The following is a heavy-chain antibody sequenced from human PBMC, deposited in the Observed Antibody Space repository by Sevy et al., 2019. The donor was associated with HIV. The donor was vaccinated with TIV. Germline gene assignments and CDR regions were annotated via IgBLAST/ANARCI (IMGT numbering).Heavy chain of an antibody. CDR1: GFTFSDYG. CDR3: ARVSTVGAMMDALDT. J-gene: IGHJ3*02. Sequence: GGSLRLSCAASGFTFSDYGVHWVRQTPHKGLEWVAVMSIDGNDKHYADSARGRFTISRDKSKNTLFLELNSLRHEDTAVYFCARVSTVGAMMDALDTWGQGTMVTDSS. D-gene: IGHD3-16*01. CDR2: MSIDGNDK. V-gene: IGHV3-30*03.